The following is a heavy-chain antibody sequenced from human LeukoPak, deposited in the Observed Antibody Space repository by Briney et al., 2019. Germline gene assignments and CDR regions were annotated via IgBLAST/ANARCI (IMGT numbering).Heavy chain of an antibody. CDR3: AREGPRWLYYFDY. Sequence: PSETLSLTCTVSGGSISSSSYYWGWIRQPPGKGLEWIGSIYYSGSTYYNPSLKSRVTISVDTSKNQFSLKLSSVTAADTAVYYCAREGPRWLYYFDYWGQGTLVTVSS. J-gene: IGHJ4*02. D-gene: IGHD3-22*01. CDR2: IYYSGST. V-gene: IGHV4-39*07. CDR1: GGSISSSSYY.